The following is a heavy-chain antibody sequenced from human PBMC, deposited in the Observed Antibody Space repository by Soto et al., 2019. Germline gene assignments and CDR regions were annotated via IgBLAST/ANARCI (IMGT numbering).Heavy chain of an antibody. CDR1: GGTFSSYT. Sequence: QVQLVQSGAEVKKPGSSVKVSCKASGGTFSSYTISWVRQAPGQGLEWMGRIIPILGIANYAQKFQGRVTITADNSTSTACMEVSSLRSEATAVYYCAREDYYDGSGLDYCAQGTLVTVSS. V-gene: IGHV1-69*08. CDR3: AREDYYDGSGLDY. CDR2: IIPILGIA. J-gene: IGHJ4*02. D-gene: IGHD3-22*01.